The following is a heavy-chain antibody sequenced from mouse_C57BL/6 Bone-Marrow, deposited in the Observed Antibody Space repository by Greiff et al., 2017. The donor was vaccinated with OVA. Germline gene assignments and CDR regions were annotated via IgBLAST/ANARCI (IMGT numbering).Heavy chain of an antibody. J-gene: IGHJ4*01. Sequence: QVQLQQSGAELVNPGASVKLSCKASGYTFTEYTIHWVKQRSGPGLEWIGWFYPGSGSIKYNEHFKDKATLTVDKASSTVYMELSRVTSEDTAVYFGARHEVYYGNGGAMDYRGQGTPVTVSS. CDR1: GYTFTEYT. D-gene: IGHD2-1*01. CDR2: FYPGSGSI. CDR3: ARHEVYYGNGGAMDY. V-gene: IGHV1-62-2*01.